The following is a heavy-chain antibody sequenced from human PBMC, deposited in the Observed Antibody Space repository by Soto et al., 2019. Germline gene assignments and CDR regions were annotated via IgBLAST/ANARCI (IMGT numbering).Heavy chain of an antibody. CDR1: GYSFTSYW. V-gene: IGHV5-51*01. CDR2: IYPGDSDT. D-gene: IGHD3-3*01. J-gene: IGHJ5*02. Sequence: GESLKISCKGSGYSFTSYWIGWVRQMPGKGLEWMGIIYPGDSDTRYSPSFQGQVTISADKSISTAYLQWSSLKASDTAMYYCARRDYDFWSGLNWFDPWGQGTLVTVSS. CDR3: ARRDYDFWSGLNWFDP.